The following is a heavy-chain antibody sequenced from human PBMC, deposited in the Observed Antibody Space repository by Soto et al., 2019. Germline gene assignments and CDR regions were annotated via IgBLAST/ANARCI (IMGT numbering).Heavy chain of an antibody. Sequence: SETLSLTCTVSGGSISSGGYYWSWIRQHPGKGLEWIGYIYYSGSTYYNPSLKSRVTISVDTSKNQFSLKLSSVTAADTAVYYCASFQFGVATITDFDYWGQGTLVTVSS. CDR1: GGSISSGGYY. D-gene: IGHD5-12*01. V-gene: IGHV4-31*03. J-gene: IGHJ4*02. CDR3: ASFQFGVATITDFDY. CDR2: IYYSGST.